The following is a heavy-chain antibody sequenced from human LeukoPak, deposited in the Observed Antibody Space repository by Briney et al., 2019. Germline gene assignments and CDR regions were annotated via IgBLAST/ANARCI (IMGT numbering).Heavy chain of an antibody. CDR2: IYSGGTT. J-gene: IGHJ4*02. D-gene: IGHD5-18*01. V-gene: IGHV3-53*04. CDR1: GFTVSTNY. Sequence: GGSLRLSCAASGFTVSTNYMTWVRQAPGKGPEWVSTIYSGGTTYYADSVMGRFTISRHNSRNTLYLQMNSLRAEDTAVYYCARVDTVMAYYFDLWGQGTLVTVSS. CDR3: ARVDTVMAYYFDL.